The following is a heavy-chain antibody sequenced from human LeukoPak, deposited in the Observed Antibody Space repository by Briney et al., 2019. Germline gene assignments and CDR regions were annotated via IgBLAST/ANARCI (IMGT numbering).Heavy chain of an antibody. CDR1: GYTFTSYD. CDR3: ARDIYQLPRPNWFDP. D-gene: IGHD2-2*01. Sequence: GASVKVSCKASGYTFTSYDVNWVRQAPGQGLEWMGWISAYNGNTNYAQKLQGRVTMTTDTSTSTAYMELRSLRSDDTAVYYCARDIYQLPRPNWFDPWGQGTLVTVSS. CDR2: ISAYNGNT. V-gene: IGHV1-18*01. J-gene: IGHJ5*02.